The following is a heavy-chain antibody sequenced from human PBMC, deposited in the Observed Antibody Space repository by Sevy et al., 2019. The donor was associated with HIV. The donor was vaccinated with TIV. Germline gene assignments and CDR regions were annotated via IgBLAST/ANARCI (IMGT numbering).Heavy chain of an antibody. Sequence: GGSLRLSCAASGFTFDDYGMSWVRQAPGKGLEWVSGINWNGGSTGYADSVKGRFTISRDNAKNSLYLQMNSLRAEDTALYYCARDFRYCSGGSCFPTPYYYYGMGVWGQGTTVTVTS. CDR1: GFTFDDYG. CDR3: ARDFRYCSGGSCFPTPYYYYGMGV. CDR2: INWNGGST. D-gene: IGHD2-15*01. V-gene: IGHV3-20*04. J-gene: IGHJ6*02.